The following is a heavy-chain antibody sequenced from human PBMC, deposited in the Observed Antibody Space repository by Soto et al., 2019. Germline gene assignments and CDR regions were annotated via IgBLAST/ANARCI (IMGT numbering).Heavy chain of an antibody. D-gene: IGHD2-2*01. CDR2: AYSSGAT. CDR3: AGPKCTSPGCVPLAP. Sequence: QLQLQESGPGLVKPSETLSLTCTVSGGSINDDTYYWGWIRQPPGKGLEWIGSAYSSGATSTNPTPPSRLAMPAETAHKRSPLGPRAVTPAAPAVYYSAGPKCTSPGCVPLAPWDPATLVIVAS. J-gene: IGHJ5*02. CDR1: GGSINDDTYY. V-gene: IGHV4-39*01.